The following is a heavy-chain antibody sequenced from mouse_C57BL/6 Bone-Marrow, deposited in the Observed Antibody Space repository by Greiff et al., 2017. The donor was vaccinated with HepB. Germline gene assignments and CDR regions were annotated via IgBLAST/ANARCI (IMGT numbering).Heavy chain of an antibody. Sequence: EVQLQQSGPVLVKPGASVKMSCKASGYTFTDYYMNWVKQSHGKSLEWIGVINPYNGGTSYNQKFKGKATLTVDKSSSTAYMELNSLTSEDSAVYYCASPRQLRRQAWFAYWGQGTLVTVSA. D-gene: IGHD3-2*02. V-gene: IGHV1-19*01. CDR3: ASPRQLRRQAWFAY. CDR2: INPYNGGT. CDR1: GYTFTDYY. J-gene: IGHJ3*01.